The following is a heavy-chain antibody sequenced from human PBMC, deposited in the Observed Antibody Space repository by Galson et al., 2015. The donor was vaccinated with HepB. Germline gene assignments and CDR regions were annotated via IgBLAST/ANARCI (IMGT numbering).Heavy chain of an antibody. V-gene: IGHV3-64D*06. Sequence: SLRLSCAASGFTFSSYAMHWVRQAPGKGLEYVSAISSNGGSTYYADSVKGRFTISRDNSKNTLYLQMSSLRAEDTAVYYCVKSLGGSSSPFDYWGQGTLVTVSS. CDR3: VKSLGGSSSPFDY. D-gene: IGHD6-6*01. J-gene: IGHJ4*02. CDR2: ISSNGGST. CDR1: GFTFSSYA.